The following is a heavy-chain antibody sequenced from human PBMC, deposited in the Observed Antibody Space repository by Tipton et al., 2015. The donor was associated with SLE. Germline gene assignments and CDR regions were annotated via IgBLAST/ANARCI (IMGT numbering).Heavy chain of an antibody. Sequence: LRLSCTVSGGSISSYYWSWIRQPPGKGLEWIGYIYYSGSTNYNPSLKSRVTISVDTSKNQFSLKLSSVTAADTAVYYCARAQAAPARTYFMHVWGKGSTVTVSS. D-gene: IGHD2-15*01. CDR1: GGSISSYY. CDR2: IYYSGST. CDR3: ARAQAAPARTYFMHV. V-gene: IGHV4-59*01. J-gene: IGHJ6*03.